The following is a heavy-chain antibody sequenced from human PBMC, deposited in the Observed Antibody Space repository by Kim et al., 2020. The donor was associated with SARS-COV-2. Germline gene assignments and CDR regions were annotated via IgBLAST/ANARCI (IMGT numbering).Heavy chain of an antibody. J-gene: IGHJ4*02. CDR3: ARGAYGDVSFDY. D-gene: IGHD4-17*01. CDR2: ISARDGGT. V-gene: IGHV1-18*04. Sequence: ASVKVSCKACGYMFTSYVFSWVRQAPGQGLEWLGWISARDGGTKYGQKVQGRVIMTTDTSMNTAYMELWSLRSDDTAMYYCARGAYGDVSFDYWGQGTLVTVSS. CDR1: GYMFTSYV.